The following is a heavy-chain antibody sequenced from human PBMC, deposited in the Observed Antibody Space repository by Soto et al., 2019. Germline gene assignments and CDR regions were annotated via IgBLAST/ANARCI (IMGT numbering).Heavy chain of an antibody. CDR1: GYTFTGCY. J-gene: IGHJ3*02. CDR2: VNPNSGGT. CDR3: ARDGSELLGGAFDI. V-gene: IGHV1-2*02. Sequence: ASVKVSGKASGYTFTGCYMHWVRQAPGQGLEWMGWVNPNSGGTNYAQKFQGRVTMTRDTSISTAYMELSRLRSDDTAVYYCARDGSELLGGAFDIWGQGTMVTVSS. D-gene: IGHD1-26*01.